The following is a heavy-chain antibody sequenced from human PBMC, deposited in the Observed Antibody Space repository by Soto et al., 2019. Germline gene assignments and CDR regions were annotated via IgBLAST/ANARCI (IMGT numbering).Heavy chain of an antibody. Sequence: EVQLLESGGGLVQPGGSLRLSCAASGFTFSSYAMRWVRQAPGKGLEWVSDISGSGGSTYYADSVKGRFTISRDNSKNTLYLQMNSRRAEDTAVYYCARRGSGSYYDYWGQGTLVTVSS. CDR2: ISGSGGST. CDR1: GFTFSSYA. J-gene: IGHJ4*02. V-gene: IGHV3-23*01. D-gene: IGHD1-26*01. CDR3: ARRGSGSYYDY.